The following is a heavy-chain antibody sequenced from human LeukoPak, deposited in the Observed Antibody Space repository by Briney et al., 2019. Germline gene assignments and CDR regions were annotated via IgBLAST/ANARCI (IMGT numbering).Heavy chain of an antibody. CDR2: INHSGNT. CDR1: GGSFSAYY. Sequence: SETLSLTCAVYGGSFSAYYWSRIRQPPGKGLEWIGEINHSGNTNYNPSLKSRVTISVDTSKNQFSLKLSSVTAADTAVYYCARSRDGYNYDIWGQGTMVTVSS. D-gene: IGHD5-24*01. V-gene: IGHV4-34*01. CDR3: ARSRDGYNYDI. J-gene: IGHJ3*02.